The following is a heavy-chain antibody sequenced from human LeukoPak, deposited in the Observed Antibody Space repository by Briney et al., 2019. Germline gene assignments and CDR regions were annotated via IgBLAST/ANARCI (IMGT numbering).Heavy chain of an antibody. CDR2: ISSNGGST. J-gene: IGHJ4*02. CDR3: ARDYGSSGYFFDY. D-gene: IGHD3-22*01. V-gene: IGHV3-64*01. Sequence: PGGSLRLSRAASGFTFSSYAMHWVRQAPGKGLEYVLAISSNGGSTYYANSVKGRFTISRDNSKNTLYLQMGSLRAEDMAVYYCARDYGSSGYFFDYWGQGTLVTVSS. CDR1: GFTFSSYA.